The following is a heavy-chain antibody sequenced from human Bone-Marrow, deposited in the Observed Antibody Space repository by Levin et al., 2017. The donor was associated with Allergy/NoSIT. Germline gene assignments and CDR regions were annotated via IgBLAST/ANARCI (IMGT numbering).Heavy chain of an antibody. D-gene: IGHD3-3*01. CDR1: GFTFSNYG. Sequence: HPGGSLRLSCAASGFTFSNYGMHWVRQAPGKGLEWVAVISYDGTNEYYADSVKGRFTISRDNSKNTLYLQMSSLRTEDTAIYYCAKGFLEWLFSSDYWGQGTLVTVSS. CDR3: AKGFLEWLFSSDY. CDR2: ISYDGTNE. J-gene: IGHJ4*02. V-gene: IGHV3-30*18.